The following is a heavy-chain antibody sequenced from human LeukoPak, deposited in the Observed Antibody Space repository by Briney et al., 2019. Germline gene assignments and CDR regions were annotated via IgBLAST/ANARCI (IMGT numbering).Heavy chain of an antibody. J-gene: IGHJ6*02. CDR2: ITGSGGNT. CDR1: GFIFSSYS. V-gene: IGHV3-23*01. D-gene: IGHD6-13*01. CDR3: AKAASSSWPSYYYGMDV. Sequence: GGSLRLSCAASGFIFSSYSMSWVRQASEMGLQWVSVITGSGGNTYYADSVKGRFTISKDNSKNTVFLQMSSLRVDDTAVYYCAKAASSSWPSYYYGMDVWGQGTTVTVSS.